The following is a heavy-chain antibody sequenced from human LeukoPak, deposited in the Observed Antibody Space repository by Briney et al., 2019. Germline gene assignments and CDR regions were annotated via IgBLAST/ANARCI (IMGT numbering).Heavy chain of an antibody. Sequence: GGSLRFSCAASGFTFSSYAMHWVRQAPGKGLEWVSYISSSGSTIYYADSVKGRFTISRDNAKNSLYLQMNSLRAEDTAVYYCAELGITMIGGVWGKGTTVTISS. V-gene: IGHV3-48*03. CDR3: AELGITMIGGV. D-gene: IGHD3-10*02. J-gene: IGHJ6*04. CDR1: GFTFSSYA. CDR2: ISSSGSTI.